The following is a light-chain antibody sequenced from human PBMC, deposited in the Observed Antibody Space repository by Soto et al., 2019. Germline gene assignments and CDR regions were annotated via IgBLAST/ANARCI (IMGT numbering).Light chain of an antibody. CDR1: SSDVGAYRH. V-gene: IGLV2-14*01. CDR2: DVS. CDR3: SAYTTSRSYI. Sequence: QSSLGVPSAVSVSPGHAITISCTGTSSDVGAYRHVSWHQQYPGKAPKLMIYDVSDRPSGVSYRFSGSKSGNTASLTISGLQAEDEADYCCSAYTTSRSYIFGSGTKVTVL. J-gene: IGLJ1*01.